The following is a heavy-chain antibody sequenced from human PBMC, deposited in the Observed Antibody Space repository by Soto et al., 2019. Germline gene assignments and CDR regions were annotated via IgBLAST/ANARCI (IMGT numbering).Heavy chain of an antibody. Sequence: GGSLRLSCAASGFTFSSYGMTWVRQAPGKGLEWVSRISDSGGRTYYADSVKGRFSISRDNSKNTVFLQINSLRAEDTAVYFCAKDHCSGGNCYRNWFDPWGQRTLVTVSS. CDR1: GFTFSSYG. J-gene: IGHJ5*02. CDR2: ISDSGGRT. CDR3: AKDHCSGGNCYRNWFDP. V-gene: IGHV3-23*01. D-gene: IGHD2-15*01.